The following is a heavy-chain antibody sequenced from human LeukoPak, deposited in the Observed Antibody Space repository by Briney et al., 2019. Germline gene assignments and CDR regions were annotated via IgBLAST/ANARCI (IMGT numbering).Heavy chain of an antibody. CDR3: ARVQGRYYYDSSGVLRD. D-gene: IGHD3-22*01. CDR1: GYTFTSYG. V-gene: IGHV1-18*01. CDR2: ISAYNGNT. Sequence: GAPVKVSCKASGYTFTSYGISWVRQAPGQGLEWMGWISAYNGNTNYAQKLQGRVTMTTDTSTSTAYMELRSLRSDDTAVYYCARVQGRYYYDSSGVLRDWGQGTLVTVSS. J-gene: IGHJ4*02.